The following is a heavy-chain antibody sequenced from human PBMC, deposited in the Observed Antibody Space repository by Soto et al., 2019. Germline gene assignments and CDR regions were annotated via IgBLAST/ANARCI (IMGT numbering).Heavy chain of an antibody. J-gene: IGHJ1*01. CDR1: GCTFTSYG. D-gene: IGHD6-13*01. Sequence: ASVKVSCKASGCTFTSYGISWVRQAPGQGLEWMGWISAYNGNTNYAQKLQGRITMTTDTSTSTAYMELSSLRSEDTAVYYCARGSSSWYDYFQHWGQGTLVTVSS. V-gene: IGHV1-18*01. CDR2: ISAYNGNT. CDR3: ARGSSSWYDYFQH.